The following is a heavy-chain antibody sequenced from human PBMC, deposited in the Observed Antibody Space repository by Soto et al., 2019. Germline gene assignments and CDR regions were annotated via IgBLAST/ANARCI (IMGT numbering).Heavy chain of an antibody. V-gene: IGHV3-23*01. J-gene: IGHJ4*02. D-gene: IGHD1-1*01. CDR3: AQTFGDNWLLDY. CDR1: GFTFSSYG. CDR2: MSGSGTST. Sequence: PGGSLRLSCAASGFTFSSYGMSWVRQAPGKGLEWVSAMSGSGTSTYYADSVKGRFTISRDNSQSTLYLQMTSLRGEDTAIYYCAQTFGDNWLLDYWGQGTLVTVSS.